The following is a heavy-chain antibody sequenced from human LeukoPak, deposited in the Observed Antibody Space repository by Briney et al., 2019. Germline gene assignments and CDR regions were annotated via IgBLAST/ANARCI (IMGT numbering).Heavy chain of an antibody. J-gene: IGHJ5*02. D-gene: IGHD3-10*01. CDR1: GGSISSYH. Sequence: SETLSLTCTVSGGSISSYHWSWIRQPPGKGLEWIGNMYYSGSTNYNPSLRSRVTISVDTSKNQFSLKLSSVTAADTAVYYCARDYGSGSYTLWFDPWGQGTLVTVSS. CDR3: ARDYGSGSYTLWFDP. V-gene: IGHV4-59*01. CDR2: MYYSGST.